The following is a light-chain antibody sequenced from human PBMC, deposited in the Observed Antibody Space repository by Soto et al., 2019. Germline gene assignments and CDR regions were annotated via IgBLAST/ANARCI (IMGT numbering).Light chain of an antibody. V-gene: IGKV2-28*01. CDR3: MQALQSLT. CDR1: QSLLYNNTYNY. J-gene: IGKJ5*01. CDR2: FGS. Sequence: DVVMTQSPLSLPFTLAQPSSISFMSSQSLLYNNTYNYLDWYVQKPGQSPQLLIYFGSNRAPGVPDRFSGSGSGTDFTLKINRVEAEDVGTYYCMQALQSLTFGQGTRLEI.